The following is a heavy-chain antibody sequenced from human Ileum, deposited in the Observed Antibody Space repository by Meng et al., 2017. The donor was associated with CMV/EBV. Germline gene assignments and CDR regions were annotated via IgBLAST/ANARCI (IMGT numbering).Heavy chain of an antibody. V-gene: IGHV3-21*01. CDR1: FTCSSYS. D-gene: IGHD3-22*01. J-gene: IGHJ4*02. Sequence: FTCSSYSMNWVRQAPGKGLEWVSSISSSSSYIYYADSVKGRFTISRDNAKNSLYLQMNSLRAEDTAVYYCARGAYYYDSSGYYGSLDYWGQGTLVTVSS. CDR3: ARGAYYYDSSGYYGSLDY. CDR2: ISSSSSYI.